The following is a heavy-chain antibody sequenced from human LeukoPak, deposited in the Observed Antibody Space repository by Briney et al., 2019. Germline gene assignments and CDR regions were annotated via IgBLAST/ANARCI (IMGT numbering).Heavy chain of an antibody. Sequence: GGSLRLSCAASGFTFSTHGMHWVRQAPGKGLEWVAFIRYDGINKYYADSVKGRFTISRDNSKNTLYLQMNSLRAEDTAVYYCASLTATTIGDDPFDIWGQGAMVTVSS. CDR1: GFTFSTHG. CDR3: ASLTATTIGDDPFDI. D-gene: IGHD1-7*01. J-gene: IGHJ3*02. CDR2: IRYDGINK. V-gene: IGHV3-30*02.